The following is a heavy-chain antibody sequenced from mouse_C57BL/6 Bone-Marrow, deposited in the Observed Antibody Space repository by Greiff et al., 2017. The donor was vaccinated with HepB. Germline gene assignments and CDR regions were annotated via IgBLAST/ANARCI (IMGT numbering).Heavy chain of an antibody. CDR1: GYTFTSYW. CDR2: IHPNSGST. V-gene: IGHV1-64*01. Sequence: QVQLQQPGAELVKPGASVKLSCKASGYTFTSYWMHWVKQRPGQSLEWIGMIHPNSGSTNYNEKFKSKATLTVDKSSSTAYMQLSSLTSEDSAVYYCARSPDGYYGAWFAYWGQGTLVTVSA. J-gene: IGHJ3*01. CDR3: ARSPDGYYGAWFAY. D-gene: IGHD2-3*01.